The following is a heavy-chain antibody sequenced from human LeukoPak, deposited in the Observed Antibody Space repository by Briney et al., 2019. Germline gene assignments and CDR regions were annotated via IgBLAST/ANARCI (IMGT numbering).Heavy chain of an antibody. CDR1: GYTFIGYY. J-gene: IGHJ3*02. CDR3: ARVSDIVVVPAPLWVNEFDI. D-gene: IGHD2-2*01. CDR2: INPNSGGT. V-gene: IGHV1-2*02. Sequence: ASVKVSCKASGYTFIGYYMHWVRQAPGQGVEWRGWINPNSGGTKYAQKFQGRVTMTRDTSISTAYMELSRLRSDDTAVYYCARVSDIVVVPAPLWVNEFDIWGQGTMVTVSS.